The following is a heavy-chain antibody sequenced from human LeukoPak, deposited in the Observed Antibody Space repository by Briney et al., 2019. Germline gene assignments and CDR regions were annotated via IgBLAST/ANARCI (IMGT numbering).Heavy chain of an antibody. CDR1: GVSISTYY. D-gene: IGHD3/OR15-3a*01. CDR3: ARVRPGLSRPFDM. V-gene: IGHV4-59*01. Sequence: PSETLSLTCTVSGVSISTYYWSWIRQHPGKGLEWIGYISDVGSNDYNPSLKGRVTISRDTSKNQFSLRLSSVTAADAAVYHCARVRPGLSRPFDMWGPGTTVTVSS. CDR2: ISDVGSN. J-gene: IGHJ3*02.